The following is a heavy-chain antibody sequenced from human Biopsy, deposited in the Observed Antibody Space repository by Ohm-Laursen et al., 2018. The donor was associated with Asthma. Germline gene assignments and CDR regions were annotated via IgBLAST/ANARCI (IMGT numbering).Heavy chain of an antibody. Sequence: RSLRLSCSASGFSFSEFVMHWVRQAPGKGLEWVAVISYDGSTKYYADSVKGRFTISRDNSKNTVDLQMNSLREEDTAVYYCVRDGTDDAFDIWGQGTVVSVSS. J-gene: IGHJ3*02. CDR1: GFSFSEFV. CDR3: VRDGTDDAFDI. CDR2: ISYDGSTK. D-gene: IGHD1-1*01. V-gene: IGHV3-30*03.